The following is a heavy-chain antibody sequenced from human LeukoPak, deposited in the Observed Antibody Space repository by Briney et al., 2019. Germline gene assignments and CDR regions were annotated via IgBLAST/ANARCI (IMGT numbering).Heavy chain of an antibody. V-gene: IGHV4-59*01. Sequence: SETLSLTCAVSGGSISSFYWSWVRQPPGKGLEWIGNIHYSGSANYNPSLRSRVTISVDTSKTQFSLRLTSVTAADTAVYYCARGPPPDLDYWGRGTLVTVSS. CDR1: GGSISSFY. CDR2: IHYSGSA. CDR3: ARGPPPDLDY. J-gene: IGHJ4*02.